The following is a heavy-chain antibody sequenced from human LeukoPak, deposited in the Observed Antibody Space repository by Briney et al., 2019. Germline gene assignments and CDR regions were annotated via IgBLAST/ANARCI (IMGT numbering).Heavy chain of an antibody. D-gene: IGHD1-14*01. CDR2: INPSGGST. CDR3: ARDRPGIGYFDL. J-gene: IGHJ2*01. Sequence: GASVKVSCKASGYTFTSYYMHWVRQAPGQGLEWMGIINPSGGSTSYAQKFQGRVTMTRDTSTSTVYMELSSLRSEDTAVYYCARDRPGIGYFDLWGRGTLVTASS. V-gene: IGHV1-46*03. CDR1: GYTFTSYY.